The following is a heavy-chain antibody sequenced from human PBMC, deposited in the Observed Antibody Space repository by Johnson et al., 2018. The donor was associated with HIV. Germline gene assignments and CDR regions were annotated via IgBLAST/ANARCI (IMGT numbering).Heavy chain of an antibody. Sequence: VQLVESGGGLVKPGGSLRLSCAASGFTFSDYYMSWIRQAPGKGLEWVSLIYSGGTTYYADSLKGRFIISRDNSKNTLYLQMNSLRADDTAVYYCARDALESPLAFDIWGQGTMVTVSS. J-gene: IGHJ3*02. V-gene: IGHV3-66*01. CDR1: GFTFSDYY. CDR3: ARDALESPLAFDI. CDR2: IYSGGTT. D-gene: IGHD1-1*01.